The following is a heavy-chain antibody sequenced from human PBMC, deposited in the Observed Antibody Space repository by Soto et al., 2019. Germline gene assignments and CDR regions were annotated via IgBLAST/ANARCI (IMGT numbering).Heavy chain of an antibody. V-gene: IGHV3-23*01. CDR1: GFTFSSYA. J-gene: IGHJ3*02. Sequence: EVQLLESGGGLVQPGGSLRLSCAASGFTFSSYAMSWVRQAPGKGLEWVSAISGSGGSTYYADSVKGRFTISRDNSKNTLYLQMNSLGAEDTAVYYCAKGVVGVHFQPGGDAFDIWGQGTMVTVSS. CDR2: ISGSGGST. CDR3: AKGVVGVHFQPGGDAFDI. D-gene: IGHD2-15*01.